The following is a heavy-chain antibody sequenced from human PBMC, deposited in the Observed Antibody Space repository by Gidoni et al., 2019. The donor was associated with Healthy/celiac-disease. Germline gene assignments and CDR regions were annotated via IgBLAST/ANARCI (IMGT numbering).Heavy chain of an antibody. V-gene: IGHV1-69*01. Sequence: QVQLVQSGAEVKKPGSSVKVACKSSGGTFSSYAISWVRQTPGQGREWMGGIIPIFGTANYTQTFQGRVTITADESTSTAYMELSSLRAEDMAVYYCARDWIYCGGDCYRPRYYYYYGMDVWGQGTTVTVSS. CDR2: IIPIFGTA. CDR1: GGTFSSYA. J-gene: IGHJ6*02. CDR3: ARDWIYCGGDCYRPRYYYYYGMDV. D-gene: IGHD2-21*02.